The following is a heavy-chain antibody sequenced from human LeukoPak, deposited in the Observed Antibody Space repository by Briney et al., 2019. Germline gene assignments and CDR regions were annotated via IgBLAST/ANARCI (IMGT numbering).Heavy chain of an antibody. CDR3: ARHRLWFGEAGGY. CDR1: GDPISSGSYY. V-gene: IGHV4-61*02. CDR2: ISSSGST. J-gene: IGHJ4*02. D-gene: IGHD3-10*01. Sequence: SETLSLTCTVSGDPISSGSYYWSWIRQPAGKGLEWIGRISSSGSTNYNPSLKSRVTISVDTSKNQFSLKLSSVTAADTAVYYCARHRLWFGEAGGYWGQGTLVTVSS.